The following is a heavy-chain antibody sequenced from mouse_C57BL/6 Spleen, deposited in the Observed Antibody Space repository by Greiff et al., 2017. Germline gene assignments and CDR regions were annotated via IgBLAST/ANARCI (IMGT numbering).Heavy chain of an antibody. CDR2: IDPSDSYT. CDR1: GYTFTSYW. CDR3: ARPTVVATRYFDV. V-gene: IGHV1-59*01. D-gene: IGHD1-1*01. Sequence: QVQLQQPGAELVRPGTSVKLSCKASGYTFTSYWMPWVKQRPGQGLEWIGVIDPSDSYTNYNQKFKGKATLTVDTSSSTAYMQLSSLTSEDSAVYYCARPTVVATRYFDVWGTGTTVTVSS. J-gene: IGHJ1*03.